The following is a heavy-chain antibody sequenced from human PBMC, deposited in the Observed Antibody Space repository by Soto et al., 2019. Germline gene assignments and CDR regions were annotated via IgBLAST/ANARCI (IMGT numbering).Heavy chain of an antibody. D-gene: IGHD5-18*01. CDR1: GGTFNSHT. V-gene: IGHV1-69*12. CDR2: IMPMCGVT. Sequence: QVQLVQSGAEVKKPGPSVKVSCRAPGGTFNSHTIRWVRQAPGQGREWMGGIMPMCGVTNYARKFQGRLTMTANASTTAAYREVCGMTAGERAVYDCAGEGGTSSICLRCMGYRSCGLEVRGQGRTGSVS. CDR3: AGEGGTSSICLRCMGYRSCGLEV. J-gene: IGHJ6*01.